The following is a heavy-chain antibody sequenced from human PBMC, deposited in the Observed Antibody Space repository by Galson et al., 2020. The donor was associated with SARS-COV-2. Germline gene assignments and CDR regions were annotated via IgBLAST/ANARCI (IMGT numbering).Heavy chain of an antibody. CDR1: GGSISNSIYY. D-gene: IGHD4-4*01. Sequence: SETLSLTCTVSGGSISNSIYYWGWIRQPPGKGLEWIGSNHYSGSPNYNPTLKTPVTISVDKSKNQFSLKLTSVTAADTAMYYCARDLSSYRLHDAFDVWGQGTLVSVSS. CDR2: NHYSGSP. CDR3: ARDLSSYRLHDAFDV. J-gene: IGHJ3*01. V-gene: IGHV4-39*07.